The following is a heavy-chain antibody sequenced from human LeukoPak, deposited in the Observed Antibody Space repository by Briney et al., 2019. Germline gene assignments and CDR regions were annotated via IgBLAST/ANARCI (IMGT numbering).Heavy chain of an antibody. J-gene: IGHJ4*02. V-gene: IGHV3-23*01. CDR2: ISASGGST. D-gene: IGHD6-19*01. CDR1: GFTFSSYG. CDR3: GKDLALYSSGWYIDY. Sequence: GGSLRLSCAASGFTFSSYGMHWVRQAPGKGLEWVSGISASGGSTYYADSVKGRFTISRDKSKNTLYLQMNSLRVEDTAVYYCGKDLALYSSGWYIDYWGQGTLVTVSS.